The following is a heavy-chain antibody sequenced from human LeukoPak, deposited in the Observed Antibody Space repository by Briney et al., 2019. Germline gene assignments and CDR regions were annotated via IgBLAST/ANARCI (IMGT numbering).Heavy chain of an antibody. CDR3: ARDWTEPEQWLVRHNNYGMDV. Sequence: GRCLRLSCAASGFTFSSYCMHWVRQAPGKGLEWVDNIKQDGSEKYYVDSVKGRFTISRDNAKNSLYLQMNSLRAEDTAVYYCARDWTEPEQWLVRHNNYGMDVWGQGTTVTVSS. CDR2: IKQDGSEK. J-gene: IGHJ6*02. D-gene: IGHD6-19*01. CDR1: GFTFSSYC. V-gene: IGHV3-7*03.